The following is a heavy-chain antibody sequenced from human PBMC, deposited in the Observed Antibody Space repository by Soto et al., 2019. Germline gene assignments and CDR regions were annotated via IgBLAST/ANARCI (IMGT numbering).Heavy chain of an antibody. CDR3: TREEYNWNWFDP. J-gene: IGHJ5*01. Sequence: GSGYNFASHWISWVRQMPGKGLEWMGRIDPSGSYTNYSPSFQGHVTISADVSINSAYLQWSSLKASDTAMYFCTREEYNWNWFDPWGQGTLVTVSS. CDR1: GYNFASHW. CDR2: IDPSGSYT. D-gene: IGHD1-1*01. V-gene: IGHV5-10-1*01.